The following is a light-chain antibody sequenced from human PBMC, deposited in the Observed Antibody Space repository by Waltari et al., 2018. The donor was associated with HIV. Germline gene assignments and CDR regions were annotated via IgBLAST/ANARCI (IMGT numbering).Light chain of an antibody. CDR3: QQYGSSPLT. CDR1: QIVSSTY. J-gene: IGKJ1*01. V-gene: IGKV3-20*01. CDR2: GAS. Sequence: ELVLTQSPGTLSLSPGERATLSCRASQIVSSTYLAWYQQKPGQAPRLLIYGASSRATGIPDRFSGSGSGTDFTLTISRLEPEDFAVYYCQQYGSSPLTFGQGTKVEIK.